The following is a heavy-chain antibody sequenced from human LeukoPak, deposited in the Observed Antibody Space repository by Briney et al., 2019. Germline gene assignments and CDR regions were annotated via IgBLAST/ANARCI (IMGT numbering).Heavy chain of an antibody. CDR2: ISSSSSYI. J-gene: IGHJ6*03. V-gene: IGHV3-21*01. Sequence: GGSLRLSCAASGFTFSSYSMNWVRQAPGKGLEWVSSISSSSSYIYYADSVKGRFTISRDNAKNSLYLQMNSLRAEDTAVYYCARLVYSSSSTYYYYYYMDVWGKGTTVTVSS. CDR3: ARLVYSSSSTYYYYYYMDV. CDR1: GFTFSSYS. D-gene: IGHD6-6*01.